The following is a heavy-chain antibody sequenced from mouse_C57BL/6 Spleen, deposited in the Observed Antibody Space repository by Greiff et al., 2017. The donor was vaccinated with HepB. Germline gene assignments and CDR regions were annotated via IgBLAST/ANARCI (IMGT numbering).Heavy chain of an antibody. J-gene: IGHJ1*03. CDR1: GYTFTSYW. V-gene: IGHV1-69*01. CDR3: ARWRESHGYFDV. Sequence: QVQLKQSGAELVMPGASVKLSCKASGYTFTSYWMHWVKQRPGQGLEWIGEIDPSDSYTNYNQKFKGKSTLTVDKSSSTAYMQLSSLTSEDSAVYYCARWRESHGYFDVWGTGTTVTVSS. CDR2: IDPSDSYT.